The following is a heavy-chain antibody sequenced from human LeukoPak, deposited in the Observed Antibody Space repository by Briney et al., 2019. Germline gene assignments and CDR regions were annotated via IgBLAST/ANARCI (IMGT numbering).Heavy chain of an antibody. J-gene: IGHJ2*01. CDR2: IYYSGST. D-gene: IGHD4-17*01. CDR3: ARVSAVTSLWYFDL. V-gene: IGHV4-59*01. CDR1: GGSFSDYY. Sequence: SETLSLTCAVSGGSFSDYYWSWIRQPPGKGLEWIGYIYYSGSTNYNPSLKSRVTISVDTSKNQFSLKLSSVTAADTAVYYCARVSAVTSLWYFDLWGRGTLVTVSS.